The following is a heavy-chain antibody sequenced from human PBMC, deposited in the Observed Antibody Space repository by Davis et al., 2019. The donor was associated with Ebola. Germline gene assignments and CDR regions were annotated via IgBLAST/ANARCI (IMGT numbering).Heavy chain of an antibody. V-gene: IGHV3-23*01. J-gene: IGHJ6*04. CDR2: TTGSGGST. CDR3: AKSGLSFGVVKYHYGMDV. CDR1: AITFSSYA. Sequence: RGSLRLSCTDSAITFSSYAITWVRQAPGKGLEWLSATTGSGGSTYYADSVKGRFTISRDNSKKTLYLQMNSLRAEDTAVYYCAKSGLSFGVVKYHYGMDVWGKGTTVTVSS. D-gene: IGHD3-3*01.